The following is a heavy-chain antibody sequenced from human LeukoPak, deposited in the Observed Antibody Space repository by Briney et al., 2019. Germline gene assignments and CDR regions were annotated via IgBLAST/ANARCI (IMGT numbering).Heavy chain of an antibody. V-gene: IGHV4-39*01. D-gene: IGHD6-19*01. J-gene: IGHJ4*02. CDR1: GGSIRSSYYY. Sequence: SETLSLTCTVSGGSIRSSYYYWGWIRQPPGKGLEWIGSIYDSGSTYYNPSLKSRVTISVDTSKNQFSLKLSSVTAADTAVYYCAGGTAVAAIKRFDYWGQGTLVTVSS. CDR2: IYDSGST. CDR3: AGGTAVAAIKRFDY.